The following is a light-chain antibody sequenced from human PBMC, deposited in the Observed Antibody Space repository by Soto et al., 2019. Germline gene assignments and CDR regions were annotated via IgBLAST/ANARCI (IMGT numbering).Light chain of an antibody. CDR3: QQYNSLYT. V-gene: IGKV1-5*03. CDR1: QRTMGW. CDR2: KVS. J-gene: IGKJ5*01. Sequence: DIQMTQSPSSLSASVGDRVTITCRASQRTMGWLAWYQKKPGKATKLLMYKVSTLESGVPSWFSGSGSETDFTLTISRLQPDDFATYYWQQYNSLYTFGQGTRLEIK.